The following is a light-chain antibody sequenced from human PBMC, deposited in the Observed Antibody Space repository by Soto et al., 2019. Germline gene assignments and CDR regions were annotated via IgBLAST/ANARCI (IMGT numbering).Light chain of an antibody. CDR3: QQYNSDSLYT. CDR1: QSISSW. CDR2: KAS. Sequence: DIQMTQSPSTLSASVGDRVTITCRASQSISSWLAWYQQKPGKAPKLLIYKASSLESGVPSRFSGSGSGTEFTLTISSLQPDDVATYYCQQYNSDSLYTFGQGTKLEIK. V-gene: IGKV1-5*03. J-gene: IGKJ2*01.